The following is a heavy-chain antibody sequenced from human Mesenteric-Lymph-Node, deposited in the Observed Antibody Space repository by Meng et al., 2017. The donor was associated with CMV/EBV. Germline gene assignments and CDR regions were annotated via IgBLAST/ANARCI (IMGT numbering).Heavy chain of an antibody. V-gene: IGHV3-43*01. CDR1: GFTFDDYT. CDR3: ARGGVTTEEGWDY. CDR2: ISWDGDST. D-gene: IGHD4-17*01. Sequence: GESLKISCAASGFTFDDYTMHWVRQAPGKGLEWVSLISWDGDSTYYADSVKGRFTISRDNANNSLCLQMNSLRAEDTAVYYCARGGVTTEEGWDYWGQGTLVTVSS. J-gene: IGHJ4*02.